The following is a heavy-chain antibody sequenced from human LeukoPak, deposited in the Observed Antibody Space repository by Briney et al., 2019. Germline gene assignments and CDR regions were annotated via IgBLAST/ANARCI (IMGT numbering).Heavy chain of an antibody. V-gene: IGHV4-39*07. Sequence: KPSETLSLTCTVSGGSISSSSYYWGWIRQPPGKGLEWIGSIYYSGSTYYNPSLKSRVTISVDTSKNQFSLKLSSVTAADTAVYYCARECQLLSMGHNWFDPWGQGTLVTVSS. J-gene: IGHJ5*02. D-gene: IGHD2-2*01. CDR2: IYYSGST. CDR1: GGSISSSSYY. CDR3: ARECQLLSMGHNWFDP.